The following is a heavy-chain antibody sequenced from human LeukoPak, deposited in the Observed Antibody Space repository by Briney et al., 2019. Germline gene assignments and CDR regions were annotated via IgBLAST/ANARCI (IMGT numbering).Heavy chain of an antibody. V-gene: IGHV3-48*01. CDR1: GFTFSSYS. D-gene: IGHD6-13*01. CDR2: ISSSSSTI. Sequence: GGSLRLSCAASGFTFSSYSINWVRQAPGKGLEWVSYISSSSSTIYYADSVKGRFTISRDNAKNSLYLQMNSLRSDDTAVYYCARAKTSGLAAAADYWGQGTLVTVSS. J-gene: IGHJ4*02. CDR3: ARAKTSGLAAAADY.